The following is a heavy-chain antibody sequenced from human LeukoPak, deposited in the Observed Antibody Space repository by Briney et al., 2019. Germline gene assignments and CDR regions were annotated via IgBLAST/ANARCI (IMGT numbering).Heavy chain of an antibody. V-gene: IGHV5-51*01. J-gene: IGHJ6*04. D-gene: IGHD6-19*01. CDR3: ARLSRAVLTYGMDV. CDR2: IYPGDSDT. Sequence: IIYPGDSDTRYSPSFQGQVTISADKSISTAYLQWSSLKASDTAMYYCARLSRAVLTYGMDVWGNGTTVTVSS.